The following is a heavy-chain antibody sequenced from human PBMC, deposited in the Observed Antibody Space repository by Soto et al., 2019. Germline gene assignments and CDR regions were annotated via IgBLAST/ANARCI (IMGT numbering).Heavy chain of an antibody. V-gene: IGHV4-34*01. D-gene: IGHD3-16*02. J-gene: IGHJ4*02. Sequence: SETLSLTCAVYGGSFSGYYWSWIRQPPGKGLEWIGEINHSGSTNYNPSLKSRVTISVDTSKNQFSLKLSSVTAADTAVYYCARAKRGMITFGGVISDYWGQGTLVTVSS. CDR1: GGSFSGYY. CDR3: ARAKRGMITFGGVISDY. CDR2: INHSGST.